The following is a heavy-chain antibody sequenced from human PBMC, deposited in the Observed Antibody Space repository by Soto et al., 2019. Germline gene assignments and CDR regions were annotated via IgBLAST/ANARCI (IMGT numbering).Heavy chain of an antibody. Sequence: GASVKVSCKASGYTFTNYGISWVRQAPGQGLEWMGWTSDYNGNTNYAQKFQGRVTLTTDTSTSTAYMELRSLRSDDTAVYDCARGGGIYSISWPLDYWGQGTLVTVSS. CDR2: TSDYNGNT. D-gene: IGHD6-13*01. CDR3: ARGGGIYSISWPLDY. J-gene: IGHJ4*02. V-gene: IGHV1-18*04. CDR1: GYTFTNYG.